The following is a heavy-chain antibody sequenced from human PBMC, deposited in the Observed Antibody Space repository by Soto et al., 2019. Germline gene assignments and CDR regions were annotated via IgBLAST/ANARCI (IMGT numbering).Heavy chain of an antibody. CDR3: TRRASASFYHFDF. Sequence: PGESLKISCQASGYSFTAYWITWVRQMPGKGLEWMATIDPSDSYVDYSPSFRGHGTFSVDRSITTVYLQWNSLKASDSAMYFGTRRASASFYHFDFWGQGALVTVSS. CDR2: IDPSDSYV. CDR1: GYSFTAYW. J-gene: IGHJ4*02. D-gene: IGHD2-2*01. V-gene: IGHV5-10-1*01.